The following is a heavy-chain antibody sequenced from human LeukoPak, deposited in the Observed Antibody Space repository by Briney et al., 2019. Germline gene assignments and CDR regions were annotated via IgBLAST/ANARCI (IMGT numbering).Heavy chain of an antibody. Sequence: PPETLSLTCTVSGASISNTGYYWGWIRQPPGKGLEWIGSIYHSGSTYYSPSLKSRVTLSVDTSKNQFSLKLSSVTAADTAVYYCAGLLNGGASHWFDPWGQGTLVTVSS. J-gene: IGHJ5*02. CDR2: IYHSGST. D-gene: IGHD7-27*01. V-gene: IGHV4-39*01. CDR3: AGLLNGGASHWFDP. CDR1: GASISNTGYY.